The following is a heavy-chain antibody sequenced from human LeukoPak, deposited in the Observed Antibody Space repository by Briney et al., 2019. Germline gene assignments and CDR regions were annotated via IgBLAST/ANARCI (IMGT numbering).Heavy chain of an antibody. V-gene: IGHV4-4*07. D-gene: IGHD4-17*01. CDR2: VSTTGST. CDR1: GGSISSYY. CDR3: ATLPGRVTTPNPS. Sequence: KPSETLSLTCTVSGGSISSYYWSWIRQPAGKGLEWIGRVSTTGSTNYNPSLKSRVTISLDTSKNQFSLKLTSVTAADTAVYYCATLPGRVTTPNPSWGQGTLVTVSS. J-gene: IGHJ5*02.